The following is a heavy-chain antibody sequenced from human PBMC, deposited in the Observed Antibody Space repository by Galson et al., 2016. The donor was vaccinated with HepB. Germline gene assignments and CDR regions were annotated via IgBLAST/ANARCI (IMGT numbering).Heavy chain of an antibody. V-gene: IGHV3-48*03. CDR2: ISSSGIAK. J-gene: IGHJ4*02. Sequence: SLRLSCAASGFTFTTYEMNWVRQAPGKGLEWVSYISSSGIAKYYADSVKGQFTISRDNAQNSLYLQMNSLRAEDTAIYYCARGRRYLDYWGQGTLVTVSS. CDR3: ARGRRYLDY. CDR1: GFTFTTYE. D-gene: IGHD5-24*01.